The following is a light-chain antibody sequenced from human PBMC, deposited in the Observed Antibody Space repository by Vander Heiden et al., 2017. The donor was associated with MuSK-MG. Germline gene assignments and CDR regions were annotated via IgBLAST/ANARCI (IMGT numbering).Light chain of an antibody. CDR2: EVS. J-gene: IGLJ1*01. Sequence: QSALTQPASVSGSPGQSITISCTGTSSDVGGYNYVSWYQQHPGKAPNLMIYEVSNRPSGVSNRFSGSKSGNTASLTISGLQAEDEADYYCSSYTSSSTTCVFGTGTKVTVL. V-gene: IGLV2-14*01. CDR1: SSDVGGYNY. CDR3: SSYTSSSTTCV.